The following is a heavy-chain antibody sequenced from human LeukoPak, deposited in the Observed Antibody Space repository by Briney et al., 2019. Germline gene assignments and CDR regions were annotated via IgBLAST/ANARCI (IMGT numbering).Heavy chain of an antibody. CDR3: ARVPPFGVVIEAFDI. CDR1: GGSFSGYY. J-gene: IGHJ3*02. D-gene: IGHD3-3*01. Sequence: SETLSLTCAVYGGSFSGYYWSWIRQPPGKGLEWIGEINHSRSTNYNPSLKSRVTISVDTSKNQFSLKLSSVTAADTAVYYCARVPPFGVVIEAFDIWGQGTMVTVSS. CDR2: INHSRST. V-gene: IGHV4-34*01.